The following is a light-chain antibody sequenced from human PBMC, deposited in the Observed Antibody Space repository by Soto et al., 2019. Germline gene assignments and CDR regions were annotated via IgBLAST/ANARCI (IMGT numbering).Light chain of an antibody. CDR1: QSVSSY. CDR3: QQYGSSLPIT. J-gene: IGKJ5*01. V-gene: IGKV3-20*01. CDR2: DAS. Sequence: EIILTQSPATLSLSPVERATLSCMASQSVSSYLAWYQQKLGQAPRLLIYDASTMATGFPARFSGSGSGTEFTLTISRLEPEDFAVYYCQQYGSSLPITFGQGTRLEIK.